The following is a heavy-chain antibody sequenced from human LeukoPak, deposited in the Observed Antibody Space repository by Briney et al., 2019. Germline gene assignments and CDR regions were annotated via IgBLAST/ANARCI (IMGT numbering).Heavy chain of an antibody. CDR2: ISYDGSNK. D-gene: IGHD6-19*01. J-gene: IGHJ4*02. CDR3: ARAHRYGSGWFDY. Sequence: PGGSLRLSCAASGFTFSSYAMHWVRQAPGKGLEWVAVISYDGSNKYYADSVKGRFTISRDNSKNTVSLQMNSLRADDTAIYYCARAHRYGSGWFDYWGQGTLVTVSS. CDR1: GFTFSSYA. V-gene: IGHV3-30-3*01.